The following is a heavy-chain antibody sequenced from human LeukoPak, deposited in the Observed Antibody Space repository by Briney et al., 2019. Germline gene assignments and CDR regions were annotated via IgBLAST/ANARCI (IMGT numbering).Heavy chain of an antibody. CDR3: ARGLDSGSYYLLYWYFDL. D-gene: IGHD1-26*01. Sequence: SETLSLTCTVSGGSISSYYWSWIRQPPGKGLEWIGYNYYSGSTNYNPSLKSRVTISVDTSKNQFSLKLSSVTAADTAVYYCARGLDSGSYYLLYWYFDLWGRGTLVTVSS. V-gene: IGHV4-59*01. J-gene: IGHJ2*01. CDR2: NYYSGST. CDR1: GGSISSYY.